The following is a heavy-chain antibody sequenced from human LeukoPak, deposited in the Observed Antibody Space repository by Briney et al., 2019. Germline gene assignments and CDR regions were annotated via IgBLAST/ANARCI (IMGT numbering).Heavy chain of an antibody. CDR1: GFTFNNFW. V-gene: IGHV3-74*01. D-gene: IGHD3-10*02. J-gene: IGHJ6*04. CDR3: AELGITMIGGV. Sequence: GGSLRLSCAASGFTFNNFWMSWVRQAPGKGLVWVSRVNGDGSSTDYADSVKGRFTISRDNGKNSLYLQMNSLRAEDTAVYYCAELGITMIGGVWGKGTTVTISS. CDR2: VNGDGSST.